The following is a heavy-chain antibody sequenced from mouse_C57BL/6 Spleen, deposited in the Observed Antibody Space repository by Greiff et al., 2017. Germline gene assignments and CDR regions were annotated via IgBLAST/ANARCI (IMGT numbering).Heavy chain of an antibody. J-gene: IGHJ1*03. CDR2: IDPANGNT. D-gene: IGHD1-1*01. CDR3: ARWRFYYGSSHWYFDV. V-gene: IGHV14-3*01. CDR1: GFNIKNTY. Sequence: EVQLQQSVAELVRPGASVKLSCTASGFNIKNTYMHWVKQRPEQGLEWIGRIDPANGNTKYAPKFQGKATITADTSSNTAYLQLSSLTSADTAIYYCARWRFYYGSSHWYFDVWGTGTTVTVSS.